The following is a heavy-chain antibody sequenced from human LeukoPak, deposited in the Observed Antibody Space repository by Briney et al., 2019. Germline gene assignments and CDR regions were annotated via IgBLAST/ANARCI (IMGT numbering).Heavy chain of an antibody. V-gene: IGHV1-2*02. CDR1: GYTFTDYY. CDR3: AKDYYDSSGYYF. D-gene: IGHD3-22*01. Sequence: ASVKISCKVSGYTFTDYYMHWVRQAPGQGLEWMGWINPNSGGTNYAQKFQGRVTMTRDTSISTAYMELSRLRSDDTAVYYCAKDYYDSSGYYFWGQGTLVTVSS. CDR2: INPNSGGT. J-gene: IGHJ4*02.